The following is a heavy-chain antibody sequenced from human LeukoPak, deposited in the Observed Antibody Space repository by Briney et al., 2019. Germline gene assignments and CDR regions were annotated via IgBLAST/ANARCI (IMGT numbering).Heavy chain of an antibody. CDR1: GFTFDDYA. CDR3: AKDILDGGYCSSTSCQEEHYYGMDV. V-gene: IGHV3-9*01. Sequence: GRSLRLSCAASGFTFDDYAMYWVRQAPGKGLEWVSGISWNSGSIGYADSVKGRFTISRDNAKNSLYLQMNSLRAEDTALYYCAKDILDGGYCSSTSCQEEHYYGMDVWGQGTTVTVSS. D-gene: IGHD2-2*01. J-gene: IGHJ6*02. CDR2: ISWNSGSI.